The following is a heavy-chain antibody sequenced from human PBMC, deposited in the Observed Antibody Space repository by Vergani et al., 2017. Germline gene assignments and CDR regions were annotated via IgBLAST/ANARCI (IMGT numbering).Heavy chain of an antibody. V-gene: IGHV1-69*18. CDR2: IIPIFGTA. D-gene: IGHD3-16*02. J-gene: IGHJ4*02. CDR3: ARDSGPYDYVGGSYRSGESFDY. Sequence: QVQLVQSGAEVKKPGSSVKVSCKASGGTFSSYAISWVRQAPGQGLEWMGRIIPIFGTANYAQKFQGRVTITADESTSTADMELSSLRSEDTAVYYWARDSGPYDYVGGSYRSGESFDYWGQGTLVTVSS. CDR1: GGTFSSYA.